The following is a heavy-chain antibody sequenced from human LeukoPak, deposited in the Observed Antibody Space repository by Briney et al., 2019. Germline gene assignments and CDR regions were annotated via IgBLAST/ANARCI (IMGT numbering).Heavy chain of an antibody. V-gene: IGHV1-2*02. Sequence: GASVKVSCKASGYTFTGYYMHWVRQAPGQELEWMVWVNPNSGGTNYAQKFQGRVTMTRDTSISTAYMELSRLRSDDTAVYYCARDGYYYDSSGYPYGFDYWGQGTLVTVSS. CDR2: VNPNSGGT. CDR3: ARDGYYYDSSGYPYGFDY. D-gene: IGHD3-22*01. CDR1: GYTFTGYY. J-gene: IGHJ4*02.